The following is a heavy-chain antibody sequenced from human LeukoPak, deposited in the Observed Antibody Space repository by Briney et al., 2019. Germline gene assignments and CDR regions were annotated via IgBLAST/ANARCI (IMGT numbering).Heavy chain of an antibody. D-gene: IGHD3-10*01. Sequence: GASVKVSCKASGGTFSSYAISWVRQAPGQGLEWMGRIIPILGIANYAQKFQGRVAITADKSTSTAYMELGSLRTEDTAVYYCARRPWGTPGDHWFDPWGQGTLVTVSS. J-gene: IGHJ5*02. CDR2: IIPILGIA. V-gene: IGHV1-69*04. CDR1: GGTFSSYA. CDR3: ARRPWGTPGDHWFDP.